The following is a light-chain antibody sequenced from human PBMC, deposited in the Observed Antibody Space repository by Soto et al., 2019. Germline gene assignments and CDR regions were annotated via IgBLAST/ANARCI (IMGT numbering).Light chain of an antibody. CDR3: QQYGSSPPYT. CDR2: GSS. CDR1: QSVSNKY. Sequence: EVVLTRSPGTLSLSPGERATLSCRASQSVSNKYLAWYQQKPGQAPRLLIFGSSDRATGIPDRFSGSGSGTDFTLTISRLEPEDFAVYYWQQYGSSPPYTFGQGTTLEIK. J-gene: IGKJ2*01. V-gene: IGKV3-20*01.